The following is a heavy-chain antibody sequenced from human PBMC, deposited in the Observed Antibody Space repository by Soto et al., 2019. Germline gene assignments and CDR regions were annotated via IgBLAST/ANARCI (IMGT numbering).Heavy chain of an antibody. D-gene: IGHD2-21*02. V-gene: IGHV4-39*01. J-gene: IGHJ4*02. CDR3: ARHVVVTAISPPYYFDY. CDR1: GGSISSSSYY. Sequence: GSLRLSCTVSGGSISSSSYYWGWIRQPPGKGLEWIGSIYYSGSTYYNPSLKSRVTISVDTSKNQFSLKLSSVTAADTAVYYCARHVVVTAISPPYYFDYWGQGTLVTVSS. CDR2: IYYSGST.